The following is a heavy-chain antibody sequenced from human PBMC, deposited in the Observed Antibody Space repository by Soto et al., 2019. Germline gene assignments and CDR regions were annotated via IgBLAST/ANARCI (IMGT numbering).Heavy chain of an antibody. V-gene: IGHV1-46*01. D-gene: IGHD6-13*01. CDR3: ARDLAAGDH. Sequence: QVQLVQSGAEVKKPGASVKLSCRTSGYTFTHYYIHWVRQAPGHGLEWLGIINPARGSTNYAQDFQRRVTWTTDKSTTTVYMDLSGLRAADTAIFYCARDLAAGDHWGQGSLVTVAS. CDR2: INPARGST. CDR1: GYTFTHYY. J-gene: IGHJ4*02.